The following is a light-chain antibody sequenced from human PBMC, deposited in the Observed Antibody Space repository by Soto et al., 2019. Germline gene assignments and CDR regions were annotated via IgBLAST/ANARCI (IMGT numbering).Light chain of an antibody. CDR3: QDYGPAPWT. CDR2: AAS. V-gene: IGKV3-20*01. CDR1: QTVSGSY. J-gene: IGKJ1*01. Sequence: EIVLTQSAGTLSLSPGERATLSCRASQTVSGSYLAWFQQKPGQTPRLLSYAASTRAAGVPGRFSGSGSGTGSSPTINRSQLEDFAVYYYQDYGPAPWTFGQRTKVEIK.